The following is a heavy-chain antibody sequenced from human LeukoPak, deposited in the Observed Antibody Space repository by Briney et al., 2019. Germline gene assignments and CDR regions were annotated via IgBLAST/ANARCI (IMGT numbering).Heavy chain of an antibody. V-gene: IGHV3-11*04. Sequence: GGSLRLSCAASGFSFSDYYMSWIRQAPGKGLEWVSHISTSGSTIKYADTVKGRFTNSRDNAKKSLYLQMNSLRAEDTAVYYCATCYTYDTTSSLPDYWGQGTLVTVSS. CDR3: ATCYTYDTTSSLPDY. J-gene: IGHJ4*02. CDR2: ISTSGSTI. D-gene: IGHD2-2*02. CDR1: GFSFSDYY.